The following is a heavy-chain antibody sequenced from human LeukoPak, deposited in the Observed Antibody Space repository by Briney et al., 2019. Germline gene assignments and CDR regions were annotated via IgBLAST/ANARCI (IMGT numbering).Heavy chain of an antibody. D-gene: IGHD6-13*01. Sequence: GGSLRLSCAASGFTFSNAWMSWVRQAPGKGLEWVGRIKSKTDGGTTDYAAPVKGRFTISRDDSKNTLYLQMNSLKTEDTAVYYCTTLPDSGSSWGRSQSDYWGQGTLVTVSS. CDR2: IKSKTDGGTT. CDR3: TTLPDSGSSWGRSQSDY. CDR1: GFTFSNAW. V-gene: IGHV3-15*01. J-gene: IGHJ4*02.